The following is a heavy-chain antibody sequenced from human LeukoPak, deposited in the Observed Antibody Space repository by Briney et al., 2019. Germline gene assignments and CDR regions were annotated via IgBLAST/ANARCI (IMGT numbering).Heavy chain of an antibody. CDR2: IYQSGST. D-gene: IGHD3-3*01. CDR1: GCFISSGYY. J-gene: IGHJ3*02. V-gene: IGHV4-38-2*02. Sequence: PSETLSLTCTVSGCFISSGYYWGWIRPPPGKGLEWIGSIYQSGSTYYNPSPQSRVSISINTSKNQFSLKLNSVTAADTAIYYCARQMGDFWGGYPNAFDIWGQGTMVTVSS. CDR3: ARQMGDFWGGYPNAFDI.